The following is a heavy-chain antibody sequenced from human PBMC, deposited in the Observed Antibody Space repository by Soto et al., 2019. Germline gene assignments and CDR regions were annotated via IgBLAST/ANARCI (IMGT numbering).Heavy chain of an antibody. D-gene: IGHD6-13*01. CDR2: MNPNSGNT. J-gene: IGHJ5*02. CDR1: GYTFTSYD. V-gene: IGHV1-8*01. CDR3: ARAFVYSSSWYINWFDT. Sequence: GASVKVSCKASGYTFTSYDINRVRQATGQGLEWMGWMNPNSGNTGYAQKFQGRVTMTRNTSISTAYMELSSLRSEDTAVYYCARAFVYSSSWYINWFDTWGQGTLVTVSS.